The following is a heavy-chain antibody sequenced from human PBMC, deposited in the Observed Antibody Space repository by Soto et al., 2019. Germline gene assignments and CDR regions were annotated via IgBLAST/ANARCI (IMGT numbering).Heavy chain of an antibody. V-gene: IGHV1-2*02. J-gene: IGHJ5*02. Sequence: GASVKVSCKASGYTFTGYFIHWVRQAPGQGLEWMGWINPNSGATKYAQKFQGRVTMTRDTSISTAYMELTLLRSDDTAIYYCARGADTILAPLPWGEGTLLTVSS. CDR2: INPNSGAT. CDR1: GYTFTGYF. D-gene: IGHD3-3*01. CDR3: ARGADTILAPLP.